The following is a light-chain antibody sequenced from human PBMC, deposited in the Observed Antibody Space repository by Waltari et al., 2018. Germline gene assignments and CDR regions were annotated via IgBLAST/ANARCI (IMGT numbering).Light chain of an antibody. Sequence: SYVLTQPPSVSVAPGQTARITCEGTDIGYKSVHWYHQRPGQAPGLVLHENSDRPSGIPERISGANSVNMATLGISRVEAGDEADYYCQVWDSRSDHVVFGGGTKLTVL. CDR1: DIGYKS. CDR2: ENS. J-gene: IGLJ2*01. CDR3: QVWDSRSDHVV. V-gene: IGLV3-21*02.